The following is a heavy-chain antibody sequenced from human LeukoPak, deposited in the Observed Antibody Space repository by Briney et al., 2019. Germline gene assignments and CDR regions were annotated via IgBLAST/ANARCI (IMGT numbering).Heavy chain of an antibody. V-gene: IGHV1-46*01. J-gene: IGHJ4*02. CDR1: GYTFTSYY. D-gene: IGHD3-10*01. Sequence: GASVKVSCKASGYTFTSYYMHWVRQAPGQGLEWMGIINPSGGSTSYAQKFQGRVTMTRNTSTSTVYMELSSLRSEDTAVYYCARDRRGEGGLDYWGQGTLVTVSS. CDR2: INPSGGST. CDR3: ARDRRGEGGLDY.